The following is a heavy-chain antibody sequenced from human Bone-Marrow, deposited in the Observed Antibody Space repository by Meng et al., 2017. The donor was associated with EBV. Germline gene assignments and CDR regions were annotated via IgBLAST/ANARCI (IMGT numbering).Heavy chain of an antibody. CDR2: IYYSGST. J-gene: IGHJ4*02. CDR1: GVSILIRSVY. D-gene: IGHD1-26*01. CDR3: ARVSVGATFFDY. Sequence: QLILQRSGPGRVKPSEPLSLTCTLSGVSILIRSVYRGWIRQPPGKGLEWIGSIYYSGSTYYNPSLKSRVTISVDTSKNQFSLKLSSVTAADTAVYYCARVSVGATFFDYWGQGTLVTVSS. V-gene: IGHV4-39*07.